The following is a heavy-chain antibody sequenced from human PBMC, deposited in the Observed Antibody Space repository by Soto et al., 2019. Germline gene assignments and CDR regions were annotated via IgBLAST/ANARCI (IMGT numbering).Heavy chain of an antibody. J-gene: IGHJ4*02. Sequence: SETLSLTCTVSGGSISSSSYYWGWIRQPPGKGLEWIGSIYYSGSTYYNPSLKSRVTISVDTSKNQFSLKRSSVTAADTAVYYCARRFSTSCYDYWGQGTLVTVSS. CDR3: ARRFSTSCYDY. V-gene: IGHV4-39*01. D-gene: IGHD2-2*01. CDR1: GGSISSSSYY. CDR2: IYYSGST.